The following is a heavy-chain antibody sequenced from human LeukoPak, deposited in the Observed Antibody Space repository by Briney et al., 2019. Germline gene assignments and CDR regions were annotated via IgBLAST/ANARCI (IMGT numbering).Heavy chain of an antibody. Sequence: GGSLRLSCAASGFTFSDYYMSWIRQAPGKGLEWVSYISSGSMTINYADSVKGRFTISRDNAKNSLYLQMNSLRAEDTAVYYCAGGPEEWLTLTWHFDLWGRGTLVTVSS. J-gene: IGHJ2*01. CDR2: ISSGSMTI. CDR1: GFTFSDYY. V-gene: IGHV3-11*01. CDR3: AGGPEEWLTLTWHFDL. D-gene: IGHD3-3*01.